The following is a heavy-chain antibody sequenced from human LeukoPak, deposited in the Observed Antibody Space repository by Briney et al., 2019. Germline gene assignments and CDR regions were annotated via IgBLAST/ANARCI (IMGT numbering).Heavy chain of an antibody. J-gene: IGHJ6*02. D-gene: IGHD2-2*03. V-gene: IGHV1-69*01. CDR2: IIPIFGTA. CDR1: GGTFSSYA. CDR3: ARSERPLTLDYYYYGMDV. Sequence: ASVKVSCKASGGTFSSYAISWVRQAPGQGLEWMGGIIPIFGTANYAQKFQGRVTITADESTSTACMELGSLRSEDTAVYYCARSERPLTLDYYYYGMDVWGQGTTVTVSS.